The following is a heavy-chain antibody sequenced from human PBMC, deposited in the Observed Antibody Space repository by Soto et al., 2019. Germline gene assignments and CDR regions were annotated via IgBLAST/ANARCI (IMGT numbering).Heavy chain of an antibody. J-gene: IGHJ6*02. Sequence: EVQLVESGGGLVKPGGSLRLSCAASGFTFSSYSMNWVRQAPGKGLEWVSSISSSSSYIYYADSVKGRFTISRDNAKNSLYLQMNSLRAEDTAVFYCAGGVRGGDVWGQGTTVTVSS. CDR2: ISSSSSYI. V-gene: IGHV3-21*01. CDR1: GFTFSSYS. D-gene: IGHD3-10*01. CDR3: AGGVRGGDV.